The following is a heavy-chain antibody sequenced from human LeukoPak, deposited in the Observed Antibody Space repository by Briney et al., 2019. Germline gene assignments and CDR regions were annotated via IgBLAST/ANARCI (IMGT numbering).Heavy chain of an antibody. D-gene: IGHD2-2*01. CDR1: GGSISSGSYY. CDR3: ARDYCSSTSCPKTN. Sequence: SETLSLTCTVSGGSISSGSYYWSWIRQPAGKGLEWIGRIYTSGSTNYNPSLKSRVTISVDTSKNQFSLKLSSVTAADTAVYYCARDYCSSTSCPKTNWGQGTLVTVSS. CDR2: IYTSGST. V-gene: IGHV4-61*02. J-gene: IGHJ4*02.